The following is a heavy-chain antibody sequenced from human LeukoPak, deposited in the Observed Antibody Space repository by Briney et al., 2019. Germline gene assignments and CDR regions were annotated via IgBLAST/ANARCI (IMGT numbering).Heavy chain of an antibody. CDR1: GGSISTFY. J-gene: IGHJ5*02. Sequence: PSETLSLTCTVSGGSISTFYWSWLRQPPGKGLEWIGYIFQTGHSNYNPSLKSRVTISVDTSKNQFSLKLSSVTAADTAVYYCARHLSGYNWFDPWGQGTLVTVSS. CDR3: ARHLSGYNWFDP. V-gene: IGHV4-59*08. CDR2: IFQTGHS. D-gene: IGHD3-9*01.